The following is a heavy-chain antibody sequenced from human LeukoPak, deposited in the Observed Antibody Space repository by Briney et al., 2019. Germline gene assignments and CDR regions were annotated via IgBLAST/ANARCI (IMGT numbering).Heavy chain of an antibody. V-gene: IGHV3-23*01. CDR2: ISGSGSNI. CDR3: AKDAGPQQLVFFDS. Sequence: KTGGSLRLSCTATGFTFSDFGMAWVPQAPGQGLEWVSTISGSGSNIHQADSVKGRFTISRDNSRSTLYLQMNSLRVEDTAVYYCAKDAGPQQLVFFDSWGQGTLVTVSS. CDR1: GFTFSDFG. D-gene: IGHD6-6*01. J-gene: IGHJ4*02.